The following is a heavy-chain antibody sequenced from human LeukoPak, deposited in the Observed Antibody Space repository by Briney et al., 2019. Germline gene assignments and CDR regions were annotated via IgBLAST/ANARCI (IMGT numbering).Heavy chain of an antibody. CDR1: GFTFSSYA. CDR3: ARENFEY. J-gene: IGHJ4*02. V-gene: IGHV3-7*04. Sequence: GGSLRLSCAASGFTFSSYAMHWVRQAPGKGLEWVANIKPDGSDKYYVDSVKGRFTISRDNAKNSLYLQMNNLRAEDTAVYFCARENFEYWAQGTLVTVSS. CDR2: IKPDGSDK.